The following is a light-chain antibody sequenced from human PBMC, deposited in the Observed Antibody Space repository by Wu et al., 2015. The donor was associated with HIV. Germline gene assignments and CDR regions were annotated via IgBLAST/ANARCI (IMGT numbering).Light chain of an antibody. J-gene: IGKJ3*01. CDR3: QQRSLTVFT. V-gene: IGKV3D-20*02. CDR2: DAS. Sequence: DIVLTQSPGTLSLSPGERATLSCRASQTVNSTFFAWYQQKPGQAPTLLIFDASSRATGIPDRFSGSGSGTDFTLTISSVEPEDFAVYYCQQRSLTVFTFGPGTKVDIK. CDR1: QTVNSTF.